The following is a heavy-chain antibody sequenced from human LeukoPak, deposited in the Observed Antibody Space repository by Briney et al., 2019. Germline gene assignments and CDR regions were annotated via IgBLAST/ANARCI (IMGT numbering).Heavy chain of an antibody. CDR1: GGSFSGCY. J-gene: IGHJ4*02. CDR3: ARSTYYDFWSGYTHFDY. Sequence: SETLSLTCAVYGGSFSGCYWSWIRQPPGKGLEWIGEINHSGSTNYNPSLKSRVTISVDTSKNQFSLKLSSVTAADTAVYYCARSTYYDFWSGYTHFDYWGQGTLVTVSS. CDR2: INHSGST. D-gene: IGHD3-3*01. V-gene: IGHV4-34*01.